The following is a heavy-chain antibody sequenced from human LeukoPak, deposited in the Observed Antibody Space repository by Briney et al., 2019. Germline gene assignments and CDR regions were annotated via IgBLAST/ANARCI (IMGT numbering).Heavy chain of an antibody. V-gene: IGHV4-39*01. CDR2: IYYSGTT. J-gene: IGHJ4*02. CDR3: ARHVRFLEWLSSYYFDY. CDR1: GGTTSSSSYY. Sequence: KPSETLSLTCTVSGGTTSSSSYYWGWIRQPPGKGLEWIGSIYYSGTTYYNPSLKSRVTISVDTSKSQFSLRLTSVTAADTAVYYCARHVRFLEWLSSYYFDYWGQGTLVTVSS. D-gene: IGHD3-3*01.